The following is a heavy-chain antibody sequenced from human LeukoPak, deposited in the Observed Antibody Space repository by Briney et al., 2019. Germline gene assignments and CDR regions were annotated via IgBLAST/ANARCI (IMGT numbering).Heavy chain of an antibody. Sequence: GGSLRLSCAASGFTFSSYWMSWVRQAPGKGLEWVANKKQDGSEKYYVDSVKGRFTISRDNAKNSLYLQMNSLRAEDTAVYYCATGVDFWSGYIRFDYWGQGTLVTVSS. CDR1: GFTFSSYW. J-gene: IGHJ4*02. CDR3: ATGVDFWSGYIRFDY. D-gene: IGHD3-3*01. CDR2: KKQDGSEK. V-gene: IGHV3-7*01.